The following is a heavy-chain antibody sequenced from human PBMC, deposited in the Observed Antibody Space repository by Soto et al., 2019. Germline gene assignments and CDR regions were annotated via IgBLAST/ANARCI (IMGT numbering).Heavy chain of an antibody. V-gene: IGHV1-69*13. CDR1: GGTFSSYA. D-gene: IGHD4-17*01. CDR2: VIPIFGTA. Sequence: SVKVSCKASGGTFSSYAISWVRQAPGQGLEWMGGVIPIFGTANYAQKFQGRVTITADESTSTAYMELSSLRSEDTAVYYCAKGPSVRYAYYYYYYGMDVWGQGTTVTVSS. CDR3: AKGPSVRYAYYYYYYGMDV. J-gene: IGHJ6*02.